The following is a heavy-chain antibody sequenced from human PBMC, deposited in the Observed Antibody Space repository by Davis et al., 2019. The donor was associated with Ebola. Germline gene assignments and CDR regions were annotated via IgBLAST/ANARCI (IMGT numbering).Heavy chain of an antibody. V-gene: IGHV1-8*01. D-gene: IGHD1-14*01. Sequence: ASVKVSCKASGYTFTRFAIHWVRQAPGQGLEWMGWMNPNSGNTGYAQKFQGRVTMTRDTSINTAYMELSSLRSEDTAVYYCARKLGRYYGMDVWGRGTTVTVSS. CDR3: ARKLGRYYGMDV. CDR1: GYTFTRFA. CDR2: MNPNSGNT. J-gene: IGHJ6*04.